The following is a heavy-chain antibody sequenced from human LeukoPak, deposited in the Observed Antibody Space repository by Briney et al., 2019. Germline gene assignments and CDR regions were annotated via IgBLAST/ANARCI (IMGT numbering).Heavy chain of an antibody. CDR3: ETRTAATGPHFDY. J-gene: IGHJ4*02. Sequence: GGSLRLSCAASGFTFSSYAMSWVRQASGKGLEWVSAIGGSGGNTYYADSVKGRFTISRDNSKNTFYLQINSLRPEDTAVYYCETRTAATGPHFDYWGQGTLVTVSS. CDR2: IGGSGGNT. CDR1: GFTFSSYA. V-gene: IGHV3-23*01. D-gene: IGHD1-14*01.